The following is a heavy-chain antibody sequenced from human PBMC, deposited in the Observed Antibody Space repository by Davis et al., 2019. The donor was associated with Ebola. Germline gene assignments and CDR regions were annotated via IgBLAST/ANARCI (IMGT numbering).Heavy chain of an antibody. CDR3: ARLPPFGVSHIRKHKTYGMDV. D-gene: IGHD3-3*01. J-gene: IGHJ6*02. Sequence: PSETLSLTCTVSGGSISSYYWSWIRQPPGKGLEWIGYIYYSGSTNYNPSLKSRVTISVDTSKNQFSLKLSSVTAADTAVYYCARLPPFGVSHIRKHKTYGMDVWGQGTTVTVSS. V-gene: IGHV4-59*08. CDR1: GGSISSYY. CDR2: IYYSGST.